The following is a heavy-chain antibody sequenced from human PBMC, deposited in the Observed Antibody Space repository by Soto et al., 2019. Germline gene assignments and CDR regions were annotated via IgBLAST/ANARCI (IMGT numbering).Heavy chain of an antibody. V-gene: IGHV1-2*04. CDR3: ARSFNGYSSSWLHY. J-gene: IGHJ4*02. D-gene: IGHD6-13*01. CDR1: GYTFTGYY. Sequence: ASVKVSCKASGYTFTGYYMHWVRQAPGQGLEWMGWINPNSGGTNYAQKFQGWVTMTRDTSISTAYMELSRLRSDDTAVYYCARSFNGYSSSWLHYWGQGTLVTVSS. CDR2: INPNSGGT.